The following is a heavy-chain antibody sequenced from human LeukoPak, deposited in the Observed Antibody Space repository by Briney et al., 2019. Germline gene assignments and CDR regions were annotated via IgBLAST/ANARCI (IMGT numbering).Heavy chain of an antibody. CDR3: ARSVRYFDSPGAFDI. D-gene: IGHD3-9*01. J-gene: IGHJ3*02. CDR2: IYYSGST. V-gene: IGHV4-59*01. Sequence: SGTLSLTCTVSGGSISSYYWSWIRQPPGKGLEWIGYIYYSGSTNYNPSLKSRVTISVDTSKNQFSLTLSSVTAADTAVYYCARSVRYFDSPGAFDIWGQGTMVTVSS. CDR1: GGSISSYY.